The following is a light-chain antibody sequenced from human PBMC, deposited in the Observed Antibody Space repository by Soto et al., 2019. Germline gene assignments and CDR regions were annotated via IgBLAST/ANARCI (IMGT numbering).Light chain of an antibody. CDR3: QQYNNWPLT. Sequence: EIVMTQSPATLSVSPGERATLSCRASQSVSNNLAWYQQKPGQAPRLLIYGASTRATGFPARFSGSGSGTDFALTISSLQSEDFAVYYCQQYNNWPLTFGGGTKVEIK. CDR1: QSVSNN. J-gene: IGKJ4*01. CDR2: GAS. V-gene: IGKV3-15*01.